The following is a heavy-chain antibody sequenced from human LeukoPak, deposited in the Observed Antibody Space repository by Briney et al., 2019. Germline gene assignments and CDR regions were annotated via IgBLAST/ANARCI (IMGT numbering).Heavy chain of an antibody. CDR1: GFTFSSYR. V-gene: IGHV3-21*01. CDR3: ARVFGDSSGFRNAFDI. J-gene: IGHJ3*02. Sequence: PGGSLRLSCAASGFTFSSYRMNWVRQAPGKGLEWVSSISSSSNYIYYADSVKGRFTISRDNAKNSLYLQMNSLRAEDTAVYYCARVFGDSSGFRNAFDIWGQGTMVTVSS. CDR2: ISSSSNYI. D-gene: IGHD3-22*01.